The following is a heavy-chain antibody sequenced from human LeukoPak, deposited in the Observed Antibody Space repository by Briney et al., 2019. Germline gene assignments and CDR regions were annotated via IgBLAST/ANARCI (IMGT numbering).Heavy chain of an antibody. CDR1: GGSISSGGYY. Sequence: SETLSLTCTVSGGSISSGGYYWSWIRQPPGKGLEWIGYIYYSGSTNYNPSLKSRVTISVDTSKNQFSLKLSSVTAADTAVYYCAREVAGGWSSPGHYYFDYWGQGTLVTVSS. J-gene: IGHJ4*02. CDR2: IYYSGST. D-gene: IGHD6-19*01. V-gene: IGHV4-61*08. CDR3: AREVAGGWSSPGHYYFDY.